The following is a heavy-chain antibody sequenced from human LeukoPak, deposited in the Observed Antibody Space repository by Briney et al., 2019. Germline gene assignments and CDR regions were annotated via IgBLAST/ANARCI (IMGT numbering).Heavy chain of an antibody. CDR2: ISPFSGGT. J-gene: IGHJ4*02. CDR3: ARTGYSDEYDY. V-gene: IGHV1-2*02. Sequence: ASVNVSCKASGYAFADYYIHWLRQAPGLGLEWMGWISPFSGGTIYAQRFQDRVTITRDTSISTVYMHLDRLKSDDTAVYFCARTGYSDEYDYWGQGSLVTVSS. D-gene: IGHD5-18*01. CDR1: GYAFADYY.